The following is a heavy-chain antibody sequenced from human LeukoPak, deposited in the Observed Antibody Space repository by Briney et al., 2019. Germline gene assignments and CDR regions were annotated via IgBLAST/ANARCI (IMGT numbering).Heavy chain of an antibody. Sequence: SETLSLTCTVSGGSFSSHYRSWIRQPPGKGLESIGYISYIGITNYNPSLKSRVTISVDTSKNQFSLKLSSVAAADTAVYYCARDPTTVTKGLDIWGQGTMVTVSS. CDR3: ARDPTTVTKGLDI. J-gene: IGHJ3*02. CDR1: GGSFSSHY. D-gene: IGHD4-17*01. V-gene: IGHV4-59*11. CDR2: ISYIGIT.